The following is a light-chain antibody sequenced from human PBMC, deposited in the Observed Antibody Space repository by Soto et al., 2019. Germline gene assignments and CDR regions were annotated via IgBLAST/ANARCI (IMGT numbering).Light chain of an antibody. CDR3: QQYNNWPRT. J-gene: IGKJ1*01. Sequence: EIMMTQSPATLSVSTGERATLSCRASQSVSSSLAWYQQKPGQAPRLLIYGASTRATGIPARFSGSGSGTEFTLTINSLQSEDFAVYYCQQYNNWPRTFGQATKVDIK. CDR1: QSVSSS. CDR2: GAS. V-gene: IGKV3-15*01.